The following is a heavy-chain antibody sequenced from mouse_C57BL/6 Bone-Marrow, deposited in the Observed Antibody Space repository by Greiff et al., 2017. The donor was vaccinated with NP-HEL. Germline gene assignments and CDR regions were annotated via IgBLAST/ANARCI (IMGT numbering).Heavy chain of an antibody. CDR2: IYPSDSET. J-gene: IGHJ2*01. Sequence: QVQLQQPVAELVRPGSSVKLSCKASGYTFTSYWMDWVKQRPGQGLEWIGNIYPSDSETHYNQKFKDKATLTVDKSSSTAYMQLSSLTSEDSAVYYCARRGYYDYDDGFDYWGQGTTLTVSS. CDR1: GYTFTSYW. D-gene: IGHD2-4*01. CDR3: ARRGYYDYDDGFDY. V-gene: IGHV1-61*01.